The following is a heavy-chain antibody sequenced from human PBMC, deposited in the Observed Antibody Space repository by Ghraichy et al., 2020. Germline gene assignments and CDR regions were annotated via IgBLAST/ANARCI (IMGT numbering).Heavy chain of an antibody. V-gene: IGHV3-7*01. Sequence: GGSLRLSCAASGFTFSSYWMSWVRQAPGKGLEWVANIKQDGSEKYYVDSVKGRFTISRDNAKNSLYLQMNSLRAEDTAVYYCARDYITMVRGVIGYYYYMDVWGKGATVTVSS. D-gene: IGHD3-10*01. J-gene: IGHJ6*03. CDR3: ARDYITMVRGVIGYYYYMDV. CDR2: IKQDGSEK. CDR1: GFTFSSYW.